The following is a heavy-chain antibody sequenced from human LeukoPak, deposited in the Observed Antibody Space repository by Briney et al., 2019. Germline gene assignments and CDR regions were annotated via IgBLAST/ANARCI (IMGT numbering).Heavy chain of an antibody. CDR1: GFTFSSYG. Sequence: GGSLRLSCAASGFTFSSYGMHWVRQAPGKGLEWVAVISYDGSNKYYADSVKGRFTISRDNARNSLYLQMNSLRVEDTAVYYCARGNYGEDFWGQGALVTVTS. CDR3: ARGNYGEDF. J-gene: IGHJ4*02. CDR2: ISYDGSNK. D-gene: IGHD4-17*01. V-gene: IGHV3-30*03.